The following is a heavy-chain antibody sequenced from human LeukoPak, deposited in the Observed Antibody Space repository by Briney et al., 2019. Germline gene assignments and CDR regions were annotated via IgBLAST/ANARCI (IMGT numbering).Heavy chain of an antibody. J-gene: IGHJ4*02. D-gene: IGHD4-23*01. CDR2: IGGDGNT. CDR1: GFTFSSYA. CDR3: AKDILRWSFDS. V-gene: IGHV3-23*01. Sequence: GGSLRLSCAASGFTFSSYAMSWVRQAPGKGLEWVSGIGGDGNTHYADSVRGRFTISRDISKNTVSLQMSSLRAEDTAVYYCAKDILRWSFDSWGQGILVTVSS.